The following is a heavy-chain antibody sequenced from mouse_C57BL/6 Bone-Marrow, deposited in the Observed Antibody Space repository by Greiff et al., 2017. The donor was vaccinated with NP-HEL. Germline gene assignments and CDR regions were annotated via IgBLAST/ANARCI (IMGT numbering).Heavy chain of an antibody. V-gene: IGHV1-81*01. J-gene: IGHJ4*01. CDR2: IYPRSGNT. CDR3: ARRDDYYAMDY. Sequence: QVHVKQSGAELARPGASVKLSCKASGYTFTSYGISWVKQRTGQGLEWIGEIYPRSGNTYYNEKFKGKATLTADKSSSTAYMELRSLTSEDSAVYFCARRDDYYAMDYWGQGTSVTVSS. CDR1: GYTFTSYG.